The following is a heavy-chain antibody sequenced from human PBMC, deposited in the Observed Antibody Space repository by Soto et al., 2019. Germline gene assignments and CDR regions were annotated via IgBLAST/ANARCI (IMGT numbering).Heavy chain of an antibody. V-gene: IGHV4-39*01. Sequence: SETLSLTCCVSGGSISTSSYFWGWIRQPPGKGLEWVGAVHYSGSANYRSSLQSRVTISVDTSQNQFSLRLRSVTAADTAVYYCARHRWGSGSYSGLLDFWGQGALVTVSS. CDR3: ARHRWGSGSYSGLLDF. CDR2: VHYSGSA. CDR1: GGSISTSSYF. D-gene: IGHD3-10*01. J-gene: IGHJ4*02.